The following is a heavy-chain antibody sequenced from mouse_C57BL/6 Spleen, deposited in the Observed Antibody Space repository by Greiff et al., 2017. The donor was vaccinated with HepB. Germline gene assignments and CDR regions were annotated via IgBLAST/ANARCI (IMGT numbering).Heavy chain of an antibody. J-gene: IGHJ3*01. CDR1: GYTFTSYW. CDR2: IHPNSGST. D-gene: IGHD2-4*01. CDR3: ARGGNYDYDVAWFAY. Sequence: QVQLKQPGAELVKPGASVKLSCKASGYTFTSYWMHWVKQRPGQGLEWIGMIHPNSGSTNYNEKFKSKATLTVDKSSSTAYMQLSSLTSEDSAVYYCARGGNYDYDVAWFAYWGQGTLVTVSA. V-gene: IGHV1-64*01.